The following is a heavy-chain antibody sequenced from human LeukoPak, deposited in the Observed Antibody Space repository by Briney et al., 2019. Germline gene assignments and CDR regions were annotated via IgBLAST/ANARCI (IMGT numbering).Heavy chain of an antibody. CDR1: GGSISNYY. J-gene: IGHJ5*02. D-gene: IGHD3-22*01. V-gene: IGHV3-48*02. CDR2: ISSSSSTI. Sequence: ETLSLTCTVSGGSISNYYWSWVRQAPGKGLEWVSYISSSSSTIYYADSVKGRFTISRDNAKNSLYLQMNSLRDEDTAVYYCARGDSSGYGPDHWGQGTLVTVSS. CDR3: ARGDSSGYGPDH.